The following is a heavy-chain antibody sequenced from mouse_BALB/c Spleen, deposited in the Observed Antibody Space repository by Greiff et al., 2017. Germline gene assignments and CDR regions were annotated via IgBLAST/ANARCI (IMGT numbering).Heavy chain of an antibody. D-gene: IGHD1-1*01. CDR1: GFTFTDYY. Sequence: EVMLVESGGGLVQPGGSLRLSCATSGFTFTDYYMSWVRQPPGKALEWLGFIRNKANGYTTEYSASVKGRFTISRDNSQSILYLQMNTLRAEDSATYYCARENYYGSSSFFDYWGQGTTLTVSS. CDR2: IRNKANGYTT. V-gene: IGHV7-3*02. J-gene: IGHJ2*01. CDR3: ARENYYGSSSFFDY.